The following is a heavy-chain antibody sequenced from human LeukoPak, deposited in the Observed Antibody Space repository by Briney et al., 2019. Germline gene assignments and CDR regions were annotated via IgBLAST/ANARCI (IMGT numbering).Heavy chain of an antibody. V-gene: IGHV3-30-3*01. Sequence: GGSLRLSCAASGFTFSSYAMHWVRQAPGKGLEWVAVISYDGSNKYYADSVKGRFTISRDNSKNTLYLQMNSLRAEDTAVYYCARAGYGDYLRTNYGMDVWGQGTTVTVSS. J-gene: IGHJ6*02. CDR2: ISYDGSNK. CDR3: ARAGYGDYLRTNYGMDV. CDR1: GFTFSSYA. D-gene: IGHD4-17*01.